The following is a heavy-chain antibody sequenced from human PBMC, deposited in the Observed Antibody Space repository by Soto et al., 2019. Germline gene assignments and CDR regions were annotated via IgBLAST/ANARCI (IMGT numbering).Heavy chain of an antibody. CDR2: ITSSSSSI. V-gene: IGHV3-21*06. Sequence: EVQLVESGGGLVKPGGSLRLSCAASGFTFSAYNMNWVRQPPGKGLEWVSSITSSSSSIYYADSLKGRFTISRDNAKNSRYLQMNSLRAEDTAVYYCASHYGDNGWFDPWGQGTLVTVSS. CDR1: GFTFSAYN. D-gene: IGHD4-17*01. J-gene: IGHJ5*02. CDR3: ASHYGDNGWFDP.